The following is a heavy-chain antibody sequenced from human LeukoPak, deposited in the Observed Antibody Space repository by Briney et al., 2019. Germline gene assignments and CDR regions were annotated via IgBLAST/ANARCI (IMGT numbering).Heavy chain of an antibody. CDR2: IKQDGSEN. D-gene: IGHD2/OR15-2a*01. V-gene: IGHV3-7*01. J-gene: IGHJ4*02. CDR3: AREDEYEADY. Sequence: PGGSLRLSCAASGFTFSSYWMSWVRQAPGKGLEWVANIKQDGSENYYVDAVKGRFTISRDNAKNSLYLQMNSLRAQETAVYSCAREDEYEADYWGQGTLVPVSS. CDR1: GFTFSSYW.